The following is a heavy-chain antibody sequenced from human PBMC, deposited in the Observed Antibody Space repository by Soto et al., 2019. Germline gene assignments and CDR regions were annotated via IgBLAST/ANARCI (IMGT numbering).Heavy chain of an antibody. V-gene: IGHV1-69*02. Sequence: QVQLVQSGAEVKKPGSSVKVSCKASGGTFSSYTISWVRQAPGQGLEWMGRIIPILGIANYAQKFQGRVTITADKSTSTAYMELSSLSSQVTAAYYCVTFGAVFDYWGQGTLVTVSS. D-gene: IGHD2-15*01. CDR1: GGTFSSYT. J-gene: IGHJ4*02. CDR3: VTFGAVFDY. CDR2: IIPILGIA.